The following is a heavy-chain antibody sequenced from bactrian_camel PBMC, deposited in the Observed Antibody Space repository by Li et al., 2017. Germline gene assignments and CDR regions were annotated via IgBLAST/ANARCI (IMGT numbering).Heavy chain of an antibody. CDR2: IYPSRGTT. V-gene: IGHV3S1*01. J-gene: IGHJ4*01. D-gene: IGHD6*01. CDR1: GYIRARNC. CDR3: AEGRGSRGEHCYSLNY. Sequence: HVQLVESGGGSVQAGGSLRLSCAASGYIRARNCMLWFRRAPGGKRVGVASIYPSRGTTFYDDSVKGRFTISQDSARNTVYLQMNNLQPEDTATYYCAEGRGSRGEHCYSLNYWGQGTQVTVS.